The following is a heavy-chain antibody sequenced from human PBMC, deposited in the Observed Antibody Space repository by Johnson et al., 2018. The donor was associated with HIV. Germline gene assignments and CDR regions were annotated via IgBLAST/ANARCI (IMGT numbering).Heavy chain of an antibody. Sequence: VQLVESGGGLVQPGGSLRLSCAASGFTLSSYDMHWLRQVTGKGLEWVSSIGTTGNTYLIDSGKDRFNTSRDNAKNSLYLHMNSLRAGDTAVYYCARRSIRSDGFDIWGQGTMVTVSS. D-gene: IGHD4-11*01. CDR2: IGTTGNT. CDR3: ARRSIRSDGFDI. J-gene: IGHJ3*02. CDR1: GFTLSSYD. V-gene: IGHV3-13*01.